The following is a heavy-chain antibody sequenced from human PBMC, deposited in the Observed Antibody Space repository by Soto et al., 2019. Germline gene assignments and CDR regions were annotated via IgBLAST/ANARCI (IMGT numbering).Heavy chain of an antibody. CDR1: GFIFRSYD. Sequence: DVQLLESGGGLVQPGGSRRLSCAASGFIFRSYDMGWVRQVPGKAPEWVSFISETGMKNNHADSVKGRVIISRDNSNNTVDLPMSSLRVEDTAIYFCAKGAVGSGTRWFVPWGQGTLVSVS. J-gene: IGHJ5*02. D-gene: IGHD3-10*01. CDR2: ISETGMKN. CDR3: AKGAVGSGTRWFVP. V-gene: IGHV3-23*01.